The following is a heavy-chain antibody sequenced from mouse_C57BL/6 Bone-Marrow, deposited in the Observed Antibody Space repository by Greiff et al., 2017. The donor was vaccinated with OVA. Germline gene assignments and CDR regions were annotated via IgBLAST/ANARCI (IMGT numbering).Heavy chain of an antibody. CDR3: APTVVAPFAY. CDR2: ISDGGSYT. V-gene: IGHV5-4*03. CDR1: GFTFSSYA. Sequence: EVMLVESGGGLVKPGGSLKLSCAASGFTFSSYALSWVRQTPEKRLEWVATISDGGSYTYYPDNVKGRFTISRDNAKNNLDLQMSHLKSEDTAMYYCAPTVVAPFAYWGQGTLVTVSA. D-gene: IGHD1-1*01. J-gene: IGHJ3*01.